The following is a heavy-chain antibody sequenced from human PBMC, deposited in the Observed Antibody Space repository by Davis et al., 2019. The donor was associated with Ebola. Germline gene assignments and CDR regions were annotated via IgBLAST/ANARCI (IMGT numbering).Heavy chain of an antibody. D-gene: IGHD3-22*01. CDR2: IIPILGIA. CDR3: AREVVVRYYYGMDV. Sequence: SVKVSCKTSGYPFTGYYIHWVRQAPGQGLEWMGRIIPILGIANYAQKFQGRVTITADKSTSTAYMELSSLRSEDTAVYYCAREVVVRYYYGMDVWGQGTTVTVSS. CDR1: GYPFTGYY. V-gene: IGHV1-69*04. J-gene: IGHJ6*02.